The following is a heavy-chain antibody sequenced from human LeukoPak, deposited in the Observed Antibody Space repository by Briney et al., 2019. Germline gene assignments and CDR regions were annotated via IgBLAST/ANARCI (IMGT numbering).Heavy chain of an antibody. D-gene: IGHD3-10*01. CDR2: ISSSSSYI. J-gene: IGHJ6*03. CDR1: GFTFSSYS. CDR3: AKDSAFYYIDV. Sequence: GGSLRLSCAASGFTFSSYSMNWVRQAPGKGLEWVSSISSSSSYIYYADSVKGRFTISRDNAKNSLYLQMNSLKGVDTAVYYCAKDSAFYYIDVWGKGTTVIISS. V-gene: IGHV3-21*01.